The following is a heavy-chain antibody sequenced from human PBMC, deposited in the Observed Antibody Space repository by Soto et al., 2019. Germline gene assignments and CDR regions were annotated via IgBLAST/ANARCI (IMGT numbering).Heavy chain of an antibody. J-gene: IGHJ4*02. CDR1: GYTFTSYA. Sequence: ASVKVSCKASGYTFTSYAMHWVRQAPGQRLEWMGWINAGNGNTKYSQKFQGRVTITRDTSASTAYMELSSLRSEDTAVYYCARVGCLVVISQLPFDYWGQGTLVTVSS. CDR3: ARVGCLVVISQLPFDY. V-gene: IGHV1-3*01. CDR2: INAGNGNT. D-gene: IGHD3-22*01.